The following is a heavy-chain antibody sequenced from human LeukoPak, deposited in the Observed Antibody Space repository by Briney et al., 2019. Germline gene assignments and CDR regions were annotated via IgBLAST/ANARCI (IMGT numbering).Heavy chain of an antibody. Sequence: ASVKVSCKASGYMFTRNGISWVRQAPGQGLELMGWISAYNGNTKYAQKFQGRATMTADTSTSTAYMELRSLRSDDTAVYYCATDGGQSWGQGTLVTVS. CDR1: GYMFTRNG. J-gene: IGHJ5*02. V-gene: IGHV1-18*01. CDR3: ATDGGQS. CDR2: ISAYNGNT. D-gene: IGHD2-15*01.